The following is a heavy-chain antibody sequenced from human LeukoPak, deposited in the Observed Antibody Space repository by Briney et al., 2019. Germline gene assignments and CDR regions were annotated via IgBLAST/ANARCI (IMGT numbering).Heavy chain of an antibody. Sequence: GGSLRLSCTASGFPFSGYYISWVRQAPGTGLEWLANIKGDGSVQDYVDSVKGRFTVSRDNAKNSLYLQMNNLRVDDTAVYYCVGQLLRAVWGKGTTVTVSS. CDR2: IKGDGSVQ. CDR1: GFPFSGYY. CDR3: VGQLLRAV. D-gene: IGHD2-2*01. J-gene: IGHJ6*03. V-gene: IGHV3-7*01.